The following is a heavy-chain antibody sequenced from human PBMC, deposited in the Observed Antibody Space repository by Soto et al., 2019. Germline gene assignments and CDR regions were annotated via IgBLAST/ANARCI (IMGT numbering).Heavy chain of an antibody. D-gene: IGHD4-4*01. CDR1: GGTFSSYA. V-gene: IGHV1-69*13. J-gene: IGHJ5*02. CDR3: ARTPDYSNYVWFDR. CDR2: IIPIFGTA. Sequence: SVKVSCNASGGTFSSYAISWVRQAPGQGLEWMGGIIPIFGTANYAQKFQGRVTITADESTSTAYMELSSLRSEDTAVYYCARTPDYSNYVWFDRWGQGPLVTFSS.